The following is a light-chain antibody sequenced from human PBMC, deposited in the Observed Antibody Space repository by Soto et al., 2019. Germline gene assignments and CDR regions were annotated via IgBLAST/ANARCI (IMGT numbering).Light chain of an antibody. J-gene: IGLJ3*02. CDR2: GNT. V-gene: IGLV1-40*01. CDR1: SSNIGAGYD. CDR3: QSYDSTLSGRV. Sequence: QSVLAQPPSVSGAPGQRVTISCTGSSSNIGAGYDVNWYQQLPRTAPKLLIYGNTNRPSGVPDRFSGSKSGTSASLAIAGLQDEDEAEYYCQSYDSTLSGRVFGGGTKLTVL.